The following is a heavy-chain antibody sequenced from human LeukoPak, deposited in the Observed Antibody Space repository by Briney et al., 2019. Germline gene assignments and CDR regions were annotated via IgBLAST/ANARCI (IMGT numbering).Heavy chain of an antibody. D-gene: IGHD2-21*02. Sequence: GGSLRLSCSASVFTFSIYAMHWVRQAPGKGLEYVSAISSNGGSTYYADSVKGRFTISRDNSKITLYLHMTSLRPEDTALYYCVKDRSPYCGGDCYGGYYWGQGTLVTVSS. V-gene: IGHV3-64D*06. J-gene: IGHJ4*02. CDR1: VFTFSIYA. CDR2: ISSNGGST. CDR3: VKDRSPYCGGDCYGGYY.